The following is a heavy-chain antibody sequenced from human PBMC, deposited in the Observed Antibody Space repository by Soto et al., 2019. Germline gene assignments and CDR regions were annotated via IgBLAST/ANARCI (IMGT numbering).Heavy chain of an antibody. D-gene: IGHD2-15*01. CDR2: IGGTSAGT. Sequence: EVQLLESGGGLVQPGGSLRLSCAASGFTFSSYAMDWVRQAPGKGLEWVSAIGGTSAGTYYADSVQGRFTISRDNSKNTVYLQMNSLRAEDTAVYYCAKEGARLGYCSGGGCSLDYWGQGTLVNVSS. J-gene: IGHJ4*02. CDR3: AKEGARLGYCSGGGCSLDY. CDR1: GFTFSSYA. V-gene: IGHV3-23*01.